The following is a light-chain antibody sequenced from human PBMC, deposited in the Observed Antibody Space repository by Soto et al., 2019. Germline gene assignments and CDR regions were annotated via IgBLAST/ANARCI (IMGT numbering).Light chain of an antibody. CDR1: SSDVGGYNY. CDR3: SSYTSSSTLKV. CDR2: EVS. J-gene: IGLJ2*01. Sequence: QSALTQPASMSGSPGQSITISCTGTSSDVGGYNYVSWYQQHPGKAPKLMIYEVSNRPSGVSNRFSGSKSGNTASLTISGLQAEDEADYYCSSYTSSSTLKVFGGGTQLTVL. V-gene: IGLV2-14*01.